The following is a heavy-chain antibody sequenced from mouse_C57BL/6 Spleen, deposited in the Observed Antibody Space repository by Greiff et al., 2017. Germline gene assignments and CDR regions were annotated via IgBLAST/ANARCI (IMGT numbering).Heavy chain of an antibody. J-gene: IGHJ4*01. CDR3: TRLSGYYWGDY. CDR2: IDPETGGT. V-gene: IGHV1-15*01. CDR1: GYTFTDYE. Sequence: VQLQQSGAELVRPGASVTLSCKASGYTFTDYEMHWVKQTPVHGLEWIGAIDPETGGTAYNQKFKGKAILTADKSSSTAYMELRSLTSEDSAVYYCTRLSGYYWGDYWGQGTSVTVSS. D-gene: IGHD1-2*01.